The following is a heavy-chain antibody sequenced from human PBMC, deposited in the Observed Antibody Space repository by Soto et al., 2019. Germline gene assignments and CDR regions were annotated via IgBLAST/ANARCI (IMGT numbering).Heavy chain of an antibody. V-gene: IGHV4-59*01. CDR1: GGSIGSYY. CDR3: ARVPTIVRGVIVTSLLDP. CDR2: IYYSGST. Sequence: SETLSLTCTVSGGSIGSYYWSWIRQPPGKGLEWIGYIYYSGSTNYNPSLKSRVTISVDTSKNQFSLKLSSVTAADTAVYYCARVPTIVRGVIVTSLLDPWGQGTLVTVSS. D-gene: IGHD3-10*01. J-gene: IGHJ5*02.